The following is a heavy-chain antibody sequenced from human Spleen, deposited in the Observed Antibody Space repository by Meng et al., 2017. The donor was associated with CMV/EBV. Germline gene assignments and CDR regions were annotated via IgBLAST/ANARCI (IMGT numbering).Heavy chain of an antibody. D-gene: IGHD1-26*01. J-gene: IGHJ4*02. V-gene: IGHV1-18*01. Sequence: ASVKVSCKASGYTFTTYGITWVRQAPGQGLEWMGWISAYNGNTNYAQKLQDRVTMTTDTSTSTAYMELRSLRSDDTAVYYCARDLTMRWKLLGYWGQGTLVTVSS. CDR3: ARDLTMRWKLLGY. CDR2: ISAYNGNT. CDR1: GYTFTTYG.